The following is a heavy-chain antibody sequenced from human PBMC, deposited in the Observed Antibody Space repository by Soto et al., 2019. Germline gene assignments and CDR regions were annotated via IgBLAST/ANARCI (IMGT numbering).Heavy chain of an antibody. V-gene: IGHV4-4*02. CDR1: GGSIRSTNW. CDR3: AGARGYGTEYFDY. CDR2: IYHVGST. D-gene: IGHD5-18*01. J-gene: IGHJ4*02. Sequence: QVQLQESGPGLVKPSGTLSLTCAVSGGSIRSTNWWSWVRQPPGKGLQWIGEIYHVGSTNYNPSLKSRVTISVDKSKNQFSLKLSSVTAADTAVYYCAGARGYGTEYFDYWGQGILVTVSS.